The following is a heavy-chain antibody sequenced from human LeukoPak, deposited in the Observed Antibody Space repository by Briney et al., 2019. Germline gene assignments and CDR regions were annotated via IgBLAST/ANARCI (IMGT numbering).Heavy chain of an antibody. D-gene: IGHD3-3*01. J-gene: IGHJ4*02. V-gene: IGHV3-23*01. CDR2: ISGSGGST. Sequence: GGSLRLSCAASGFTFSSYGMHWVRQAPGKGLEWVSAISGSGGSTYYADSVKGRFTISRDNSKNTLYLQMNSLRAEDTAVYYCAKGLELSDGYWGQGTLVTVSS. CDR3: AKGLELSDGY. CDR1: GFTFSSYG.